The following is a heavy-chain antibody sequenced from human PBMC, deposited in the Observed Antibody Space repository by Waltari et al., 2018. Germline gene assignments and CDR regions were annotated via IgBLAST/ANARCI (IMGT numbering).Heavy chain of an antibody. V-gene: IGHV3-30*02. CDR3: AKVGVGLTTWYPFDV. Sequence: QVHLVEPGGGGVQPGGSLRLPGAGRGSTFGVLGWPWVRQAPGKGLEWVAFIRYDASDIYYRDSVKGRFTISRDNSKNTLFLQMSSLRPEDTAVYYCAKVGVGLTTWYPFDVWGQGTMVTVSS. CDR2: IRYDASDI. D-gene: IGHD1-1*01. CDR1: GSTFGVLG. J-gene: IGHJ3*01.